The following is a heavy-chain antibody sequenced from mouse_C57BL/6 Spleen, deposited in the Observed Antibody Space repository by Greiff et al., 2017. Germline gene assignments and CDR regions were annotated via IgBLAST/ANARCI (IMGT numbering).Heavy chain of an antibody. CDR3: ARSWKNYYGSSYWYFDV. J-gene: IGHJ1*03. D-gene: IGHD1-1*01. CDR1: GYTFTDYN. CDR2: INPNNGGT. V-gene: IGHV1-22*01. Sequence: VQLQQSGPELVKPGASVKMSCKASGYTFTDYNMHWVKQSHGKSLEWIGYINPNNGGTSYNQKFKGKATLTVNKSSSTAYMELRSLTSEDSAVYYCARSWKNYYGSSYWYFDVWGTGTTVTVSS.